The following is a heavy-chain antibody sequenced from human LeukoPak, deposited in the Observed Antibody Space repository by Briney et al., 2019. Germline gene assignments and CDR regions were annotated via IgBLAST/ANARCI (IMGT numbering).Heavy chain of an antibody. J-gene: IGHJ4*02. CDR1: GYTFTSYD. Sequence: ASVKVSCKASGYTFTSYDINWVRQAPGEGLEWMGGFDPEDGETIYAQKFQGRVTMTRDTSTSTVYMELSSLRSEDTAVYYCARSRSWPIYYFDYWGQGTLVTVSS. CDR3: ARSRSWPIYYFDY. D-gene: IGHD6-13*01. V-gene: IGHV1-8*01. CDR2: FDPEDGET.